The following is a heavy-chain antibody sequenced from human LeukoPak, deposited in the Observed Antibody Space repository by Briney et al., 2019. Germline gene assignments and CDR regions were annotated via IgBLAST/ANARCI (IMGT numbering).Heavy chain of an antibody. D-gene: IGHD6-19*01. CDR2: IYTSGST. CDR3: ARAEVVAGYYYYGMDV. J-gene: IGHJ6*02. V-gene: IGHV4-4*07. CDR1: GGSISSYY. Sequence: PSETLSLTCSVSGGSISSYYWSWIRQPAGKGLEWIGRIYTSGSTNYNPSLKSRVTMSVDTSKNQFSLKLSSVTAADTAVYYCARAEVVAGYYYYGMDVWGQGTTVTVSS.